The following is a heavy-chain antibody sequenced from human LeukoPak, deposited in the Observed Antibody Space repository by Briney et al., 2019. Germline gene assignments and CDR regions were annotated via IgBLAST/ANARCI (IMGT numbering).Heavy chain of an antibody. CDR2: IYYSGST. Sequence: SETLSLTCTVSGGSISSSSYYWGWIRQPPGKGLECIGSIYYSGSTYYNPSLKSRVTISVDTSKNQFSLKLSSVTAADTAVYYCARHDYGDYTSAWYFDLWGRGTLVTVSS. J-gene: IGHJ2*01. D-gene: IGHD4-17*01. V-gene: IGHV4-39*01. CDR3: ARHDYGDYTSAWYFDL. CDR1: GGSISSSSYY.